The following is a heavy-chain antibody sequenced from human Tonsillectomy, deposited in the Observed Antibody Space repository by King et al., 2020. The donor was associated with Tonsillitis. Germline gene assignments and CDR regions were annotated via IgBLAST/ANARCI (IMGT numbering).Heavy chain of an antibody. J-gene: IGHJ4*02. Sequence: VQLQESGPGLVKPSQTLSLTCTVSGASITSDGFCWNWFRHHPGKGLGWIGYIFYSGITYYNPSLKNLVSLSVATPKNQFSPKLNSVTAADTAVYYCARGDRYYFDYWGQGTLVAVSS. CDR1: GASITSDGFC. D-gene: IGHD5-24*01. V-gene: IGHV4-31*01. CDR2: IFYSGIT. CDR3: ARGDRYYFDY.